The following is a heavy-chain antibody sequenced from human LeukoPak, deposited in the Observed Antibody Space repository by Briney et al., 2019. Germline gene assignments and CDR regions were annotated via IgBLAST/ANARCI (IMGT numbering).Heavy chain of an antibody. J-gene: IGHJ3*02. CDR3: ARDRLSLGAFDI. Sequence: TSETLSLTCTVSGGSISSSSYYWGWIRQPPGKGLEWIGSIYYSGSTYYNPSLKSRVTKSVDTSKNQFSLRLSSLTAADTAVYYCARDRLSLGAFDIWGQGTMVTVSS. D-gene: IGHD7-27*01. CDR1: GGSISSSSYY. V-gene: IGHV4-39*07. CDR2: IYYSGST.